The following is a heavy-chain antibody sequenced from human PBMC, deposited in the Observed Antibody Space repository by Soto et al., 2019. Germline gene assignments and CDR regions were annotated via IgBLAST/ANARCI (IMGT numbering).Heavy chain of an antibody. CDR2: IYNSGST. V-gene: IGHV4-31*03. J-gene: IGHJ4*02. Sequence: PSETLSLTCTVSGGSISSGGYYWSWIRQHPGKGLEWIGYIYNSGSTYYNPSLMSRLTISADTSKNQFSLTLSSVTAADTAVYYCSGGPGGGAFDYWGQGTLVTVSS. CDR1: GGSISSGGYY. CDR3: SGGPGGGAFDY.